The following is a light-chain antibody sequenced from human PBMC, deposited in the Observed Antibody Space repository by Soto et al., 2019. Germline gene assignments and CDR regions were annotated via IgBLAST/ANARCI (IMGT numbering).Light chain of an antibody. CDR3: RQYGSSPIT. CDR2: GAS. V-gene: IGKV3-20*01. CDR1: HFVSSRN. Sequence: EIVLTQSPGTLSLSAGESANLLCRASHFVSSRNLAWYQQKPGQAPRLLIYGASSRAPGIPDRFSGSGSGTDFTLTITPLEPEDFAVYFCRQYGSSPITFGQGTRLEIK. J-gene: IGKJ5*01.